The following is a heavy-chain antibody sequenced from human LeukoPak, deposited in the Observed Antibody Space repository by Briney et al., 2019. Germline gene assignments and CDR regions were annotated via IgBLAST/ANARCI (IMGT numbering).Heavy chain of an antibody. CDR3: AKGTDIVVVPAATEFDY. Sequence: GGSLRLSCAASGFTFSSYAMSWVRQAPGKGLEWVSAISGSVGSTYYADSVKGRFTISRDNSKNTLYLQMNSLRAEDTAVYYCAKGTDIVVVPAATEFDYWGQGTLVTVPS. D-gene: IGHD2-2*01. CDR2: ISGSVGST. CDR1: GFTFSSYA. V-gene: IGHV3-23*01. J-gene: IGHJ4*02.